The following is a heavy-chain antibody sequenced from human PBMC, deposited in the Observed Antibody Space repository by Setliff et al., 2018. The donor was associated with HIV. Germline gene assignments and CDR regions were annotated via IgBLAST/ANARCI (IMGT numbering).Heavy chain of an antibody. V-gene: IGHV4-4*07. CDR2: IHNSGNT. Sequence: SETLSLTCSLSGDSMSTYYWSWIRQTAGKGLEWVGRIHNSGNTNYNPSFMSRVSMSVDTSKSQFSLKLRSVTAADTAVYFCARGYSSAFFHEFFDYWGQGTLVTSPQ. D-gene: IGHD6-25*01. CDR3: ARGYSSAFFHEFFDY. J-gene: IGHJ4*02. CDR1: GDSMSTYY.